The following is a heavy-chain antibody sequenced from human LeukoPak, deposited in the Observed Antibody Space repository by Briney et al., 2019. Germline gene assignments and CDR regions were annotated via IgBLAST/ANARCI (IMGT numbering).Heavy chain of an antibody. D-gene: IGHD4-11*01. CDR1: GYTFTGYY. CDR3: ARPMHHDYGNYGGFHY. CDR2: IIPIFGTA. Sequence: GASVKVSCKASGYTFTGYYMHWVRQAPGQGLEWMGGIIPIFGTANYAQKFQGRVTITTDESTSTAYMELSSLRSEDTAVYYCARPMHHDYGNYGGFHYWGQGTLVTVSS. V-gene: IGHV1-69*05. J-gene: IGHJ4*02.